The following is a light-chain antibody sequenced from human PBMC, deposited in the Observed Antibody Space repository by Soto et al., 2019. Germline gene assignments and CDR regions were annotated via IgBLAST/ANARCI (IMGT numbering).Light chain of an antibody. CDR3: AAWGGSLNGWV. CDR2: GNN. CDR1: SSNIGAGYD. J-gene: IGLJ3*02. V-gene: IGLV1-40*01. Sequence: QSVLTQPPSVSGAPGQRVTISCTGSSSNIGAGYDVHWYQQLPGTAPKLLIFGNNNRPSGVPDRFSGSKSGTSASLAITGLQAEDEADYYCAAWGGSLNGWVFGGGTKVTVL.